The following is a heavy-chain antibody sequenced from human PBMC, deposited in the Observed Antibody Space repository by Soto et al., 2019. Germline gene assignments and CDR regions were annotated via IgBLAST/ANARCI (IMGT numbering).Heavy chain of an antibody. Sequence: PSETLCLTCTVSGGSIVSYYWSWIRQPQGKGLEWIGYIYYSGSTNYNPSLKSRVTISVDTSKNQFSLKLSSVTAADTAVYYCARGTSYYDSSGYHDAFDIWGQGTMVTV. CDR1: GGSIVSYY. CDR2: IYYSGST. J-gene: IGHJ3*02. CDR3: ARGTSYYDSSGYHDAFDI. V-gene: IGHV4-59*01. D-gene: IGHD3-22*01.